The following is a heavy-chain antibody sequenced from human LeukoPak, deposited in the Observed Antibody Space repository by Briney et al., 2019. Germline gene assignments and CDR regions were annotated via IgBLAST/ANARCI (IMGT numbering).Heavy chain of an antibody. V-gene: IGHV3-21*01. CDR3: ARDPYSGNYGNYYYYYMDV. CDR1: GFTFSSYS. J-gene: IGHJ6*03. CDR2: ISSSSSYI. Sequence: GGSLGLSCAASGFTFSSYSMNWVRQAPGKGLEWVSSISSSSSYIYYADSVKGRFTISRDNAKNSLYLQMNSLGPEDTAVYYCARDPYSGNYGNYYYYYMDVWGKGTTVTISS. D-gene: IGHD1-26*01.